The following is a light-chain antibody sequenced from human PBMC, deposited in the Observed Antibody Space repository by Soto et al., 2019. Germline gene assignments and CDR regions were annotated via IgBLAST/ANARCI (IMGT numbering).Light chain of an antibody. J-gene: IGLJ2*01. CDR2: DTT. CDR1: TGPVTSGHY. Sequence: QAVVTQEPSLTVPPGGTVTLTCGSSTGPVTSGHYPYWFQQKPGQAPTTLIYDTTTKHSWTPARFSGSLLGGKAALTLSGARPEDEDDYYCLLSYIDSRPVVFGGGTQLTVL. V-gene: IGLV7-46*01. CDR3: LLSYIDSRPVV.